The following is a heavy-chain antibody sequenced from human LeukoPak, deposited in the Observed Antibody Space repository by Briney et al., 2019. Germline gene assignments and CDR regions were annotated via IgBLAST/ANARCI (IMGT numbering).Heavy chain of an antibody. Sequence: ASVKVSCKASGYTFTGYYMHWVRQAPGKGLEGMGWINPNSGGTNYAQKFQGRVTMTRDTSISTAYMELSRLRSDDTAVYYCARDPVQGPYYYYGMDVWGQGTTVTVSS. V-gene: IGHV1-2*02. CDR2: INPNSGGT. CDR3: ARDPVQGPYYYYGMDV. CDR1: GYTFTGYY. D-gene: IGHD1-1*01. J-gene: IGHJ6*02.